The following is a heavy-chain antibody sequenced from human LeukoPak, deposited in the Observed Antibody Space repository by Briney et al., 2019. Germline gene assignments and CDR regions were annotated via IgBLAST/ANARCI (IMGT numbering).Heavy chain of an antibody. CDR3: GRDSRWAQPDY. CDR1: GFTFSSYE. CDR2: ISSSGSTI. Sequence: GGSLRLSCAASGFTFSSYEMNWVRRAPGKGLEWVSYISSSGSTIYYADSVKGRFTISRDNSKNTVYLQINSLTAEDTAVYFCGRDSRWAQPDYWGQGTRVTVSS. D-gene: IGHD5-24*01. J-gene: IGHJ4*02. V-gene: IGHV3-48*03.